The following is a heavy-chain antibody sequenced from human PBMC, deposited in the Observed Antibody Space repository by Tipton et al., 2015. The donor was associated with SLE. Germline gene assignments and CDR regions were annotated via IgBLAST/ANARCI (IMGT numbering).Heavy chain of an antibody. J-gene: IGHJ4*02. CDR1: GYSFTSYW. D-gene: IGHD3-10*01. CDR3: ARLSGEGYYGSGSYRFDY. CDR2: IYPGDSDT. Sequence: QLVQSGAEVKKPGESLKISCKGSGYSFTSYWIGWVRQMPGKGLEWMGIIYPGDSDTRYSPSFQGQVTISADKSISTAYLQWSSLKASDTAMYYCARLSGEGYYGSGSYRFDYWGQGTLVTVSS. V-gene: IGHV5-51*01.